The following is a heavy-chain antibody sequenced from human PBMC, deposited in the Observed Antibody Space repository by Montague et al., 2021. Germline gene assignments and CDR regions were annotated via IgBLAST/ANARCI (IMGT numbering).Heavy chain of an antibody. CDR1: GGSISSASYY. CDR3: ARSLYCRGGSCYSGFDP. D-gene: IGHD2-15*01. Sequence: SETLSLTCTVSGGSISSASYYWGWIRQPSGKGLEFIGVIYYNGTTYHNPSLKSRVTVSMDTSKNQFSLKLSSVTAADTAVYYCARSLYCRGGSCYSGFDPWGQGTLVTAPS. J-gene: IGHJ5*02. V-gene: IGHV4-39*01. CDR2: IYYNGTT.